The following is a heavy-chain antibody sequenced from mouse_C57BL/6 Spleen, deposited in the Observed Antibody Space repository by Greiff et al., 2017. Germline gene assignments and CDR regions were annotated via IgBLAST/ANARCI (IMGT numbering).Heavy chain of an antibody. CDR3: ARDTGLRRHVDY. V-gene: IGHV5-4*01. CDR1: GFTFSSYA. CDR2: ISDGGSYT. Sequence: EVQRVESGGGLVKPGGSLKLSCAASGFTFSSYAMSWVRQTPEKRLEWVATISDGGSYTYYPDNVKGRFTISRDNAKNNLYLQMSHLKSEDTAMYYCARDTGLRRHVDYWGQGTTLTVSS. D-gene: IGHD2-4*01. J-gene: IGHJ2*01.